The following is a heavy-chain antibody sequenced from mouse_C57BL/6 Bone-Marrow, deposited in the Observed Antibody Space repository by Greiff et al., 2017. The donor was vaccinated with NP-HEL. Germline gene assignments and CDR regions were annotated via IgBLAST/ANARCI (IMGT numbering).Heavy chain of an antibody. Sequence: QVQLQQSGAELVRPGTSVKVSCKASGYAFTNYLIEWVKQRPGQGLEWIGVINPGSGGTNYNEKFKGKATLTADKSSSTAYMQLSSLTSEDSAVYFCARTGLLWLRYYAMDYWGQGTSVTVSS. D-gene: IGHD2-2*01. CDR3: ARTGLLWLRYYAMDY. J-gene: IGHJ4*01. V-gene: IGHV1-54*01. CDR2: INPGSGGT. CDR1: GYAFTNYL.